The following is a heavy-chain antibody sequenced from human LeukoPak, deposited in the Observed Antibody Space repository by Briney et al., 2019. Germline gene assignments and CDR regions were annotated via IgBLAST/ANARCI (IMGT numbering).Heavy chain of an antibody. D-gene: IGHD6-6*01. CDR3: AREVAARRLGSWFDP. J-gene: IGHJ5*02. V-gene: IGHV3-7*01. CDR2: IKQDGSEK. Sequence: GGSLRLSCAASGFTFSSYWVSWVRQAPGKGLEWVANIKQDGSEKNYVDSVKGRFTISRDNAKNSLYLQMNSLRAEDTAVYYCAREVAARRLGSWFDPWGQGTLVTVSS. CDR1: GFTFSSYW.